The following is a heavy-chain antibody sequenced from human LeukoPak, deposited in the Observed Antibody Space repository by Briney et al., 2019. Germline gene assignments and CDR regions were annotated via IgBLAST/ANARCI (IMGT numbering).Heavy chain of an antibody. CDR1: GFTFSSYD. CDR3: ATSAGDWGNWYFDL. V-gene: IGHV3-13*01. CDR2: IGTAGDT. J-gene: IGHJ2*01. Sequence: GGSLRLSCAASGFTFSSYDMHWVRQATGKGLEWVSAIGTAGDTYSPGSVKGRFTISRENAKNSLYLQMDSLRAEDTAVYYCATSAGDWGNWYFDLWGRGTLVTVPS. D-gene: IGHD3/OR15-3a*01.